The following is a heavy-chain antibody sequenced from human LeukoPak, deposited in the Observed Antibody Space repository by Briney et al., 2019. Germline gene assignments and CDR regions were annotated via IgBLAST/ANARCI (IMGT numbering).Heavy chain of an antibody. CDR2: IYYRGTT. V-gene: IGHV4-39*07. J-gene: IGHJ4*02. CDR1: GGSISSNSYY. D-gene: IGHD5-18*01. Sequence: TPSGTLSLTCTVSGGSISSNSYYWGWIRQPPGKGLEWIGSIYYRGTTYYNPSLKSRVTISIDTSKNQFSLKLNSVTAADTAVYFCARLLRSGYSYGFLDYWGQGTLVTVSS. CDR3: ARLLRSGYSYGFLDY.